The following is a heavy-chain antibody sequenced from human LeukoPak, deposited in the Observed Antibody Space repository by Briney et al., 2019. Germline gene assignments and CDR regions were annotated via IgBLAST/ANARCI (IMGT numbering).Heavy chain of an antibody. CDR1: GFTVNNDY. V-gene: IGHV3-53*01. CDR2: IYAGGST. Sequence: GGSLRLSCAVSGFTVNNDYMSWVRQAPGKGLEWVSVIYAGGSTFYADSVKGRFTISRDNSKNALHLQMNSLRAEDTAVYYCARAQTGTALILEFWGQGTLVTVSS. D-gene: IGHD1-7*01. J-gene: IGHJ4*02. CDR3: ARAQTGTALILEF.